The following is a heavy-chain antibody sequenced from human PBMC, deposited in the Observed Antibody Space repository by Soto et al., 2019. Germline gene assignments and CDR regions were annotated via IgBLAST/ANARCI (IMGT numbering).Heavy chain of an antibody. J-gene: IGHJ5*02. Sequence: ASVKVSCKASGYTFTSYGISWVRQAPGQGLEWMGWISAYNGNTNYAQKLQGRVTMTTDTSTSTAYMELRSLRSDDTAVYYCARVPLYGDYVIWFDPWGQGTLVTVSS. CDR2: ISAYNGNT. CDR1: GYTFTSYG. CDR3: ARVPLYGDYVIWFDP. V-gene: IGHV1-18*01. D-gene: IGHD4-17*01.